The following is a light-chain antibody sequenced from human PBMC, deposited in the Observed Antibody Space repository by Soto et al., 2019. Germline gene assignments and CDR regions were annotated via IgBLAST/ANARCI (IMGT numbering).Light chain of an antibody. Sequence: AIRMTQSPSSLSASTGDRVTITCRASQGISSYLAWYQQKPGKAPKLLIYAASTLQSGVPSRFSGSGSGTDFTLTISCLQSEDFATYYCQQYYSYPYTFRQGTKV. CDR2: AAS. CDR1: QGISSY. J-gene: IGKJ2*01. CDR3: QQYYSYPYT. V-gene: IGKV1-8*01.